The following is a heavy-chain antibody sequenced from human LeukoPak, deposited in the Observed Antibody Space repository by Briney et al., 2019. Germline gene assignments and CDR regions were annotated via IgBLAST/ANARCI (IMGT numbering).Heavy chain of an antibody. CDR1: GYTFTSYG. CDR2: ISAYNGNT. D-gene: IGHD3-22*01. J-gene: IGHJ4*02. CDR3: ARVEWANTYYYDKGFDY. V-gene: IGHV1-18*01. Sequence: ASVNVSCKASGYTFTSYGISWVRQAPGQGLEWMGWISAYNGNTNYAQKLQGRVTMTTDTSTSTAYMELRSLRSDDTAVYYCARVEWANTYYYDKGFDYWGQGTLVTVSS.